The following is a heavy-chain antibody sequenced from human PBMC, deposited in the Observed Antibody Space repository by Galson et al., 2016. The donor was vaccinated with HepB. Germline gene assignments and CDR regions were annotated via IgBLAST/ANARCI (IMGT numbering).Heavy chain of an antibody. CDR2: TYSDGRT. CDR3: TREKNPKDYKSRMDV. D-gene: IGHD3-16*01. Sequence: SLRLSCAAAGFRFSSYGMSWVREAPGKGLEWVAVTYSDGRTPYAESVKGRFTISRDNSKNTLYLQMNSLTADDTAVYYCTREKNPKDYKSRMDVWGQGTTVIVSS. J-gene: IGHJ6*02. V-gene: IGHV3-53*01. CDR1: GFRFSSYG.